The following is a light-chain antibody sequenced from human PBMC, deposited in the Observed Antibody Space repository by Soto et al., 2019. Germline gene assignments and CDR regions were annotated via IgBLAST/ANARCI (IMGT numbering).Light chain of an antibody. V-gene: IGKV4-1*01. Sequence: DIVMTQSPDSLAVSLGERATIHCKSSQSVLYSANNKNYVAWYQQKPGQPPRLLIHWASARESGVPDRFSGSASGTEFTLTISSLQDEDVGVYYCQQYHTPPVTFGGGTTVEIK. CDR3: QQYHTPPVT. J-gene: IGKJ4*01. CDR1: QSVLYSANNKNY. CDR2: WAS.